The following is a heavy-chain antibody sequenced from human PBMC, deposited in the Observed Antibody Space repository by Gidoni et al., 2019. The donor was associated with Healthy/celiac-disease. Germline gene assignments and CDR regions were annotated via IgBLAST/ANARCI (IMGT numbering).Heavy chain of an antibody. D-gene: IGHD3-22*01. V-gene: IGHV4-61*02. CDR1: AGSISSGSYY. CDR3: ARGYYDSRGFPLFDY. CDR2: IYTSGST. Sequence: QVQLQESAPGLAKPSQTLSLTCTVPAGSISSGSYYWSWIRQAAGTGLEWIGRIYTSGSTNYNPSLKSRVTKTVDTSKNQFSLKLSAVTAADTAVYYCARGYYDSRGFPLFDYWGQGTLVTVSS. J-gene: IGHJ4*02.